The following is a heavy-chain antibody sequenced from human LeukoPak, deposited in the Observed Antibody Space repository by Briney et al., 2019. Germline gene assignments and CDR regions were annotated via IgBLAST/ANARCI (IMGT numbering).Heavy chain of an antibody. CDR3: VKVGTGNDQDGSGDFDP. CDR2: ISFGSDSI. CDR1: GFTFSTNA. Sequence: GGSLRLSCLASGFTFSTNAVDWVRQAPGKGLQWVSAISFGSDSIYYADSVKGRFTISRDNAKNSIYLQMNSLRVEDTAVYYCVKVGTGNDQDGSGDFDPWGQGTRVSVST. J-gene: IGHJ5*02. D-gene: IGHD3-10*01. V-gene: IGHV3-21*01.